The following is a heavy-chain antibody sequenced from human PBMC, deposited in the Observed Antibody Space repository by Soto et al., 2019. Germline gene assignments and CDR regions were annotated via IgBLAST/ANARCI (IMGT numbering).Heavy chain of an antibody. J-gene: IGHJ6*04. CDR2: IYWDDVT. V-gene: IGHV2-5*02. D-gene: IGHD3-16*02. CDR3: AQARRFTVFGLFYYLDV. Sequence: QITLKESGPTLVKPTQTLTLTCTFSGFSLNTSGVGVGWIRQPPGKALEWLELIYWDDVTRSSPSLKSRVTIAKDTSKNQAVLTLTNADPVDTATYYCAQARRFTVFGLFYYLDVWGKGASVTVSS. CDR1: GFSLNTSGVG.